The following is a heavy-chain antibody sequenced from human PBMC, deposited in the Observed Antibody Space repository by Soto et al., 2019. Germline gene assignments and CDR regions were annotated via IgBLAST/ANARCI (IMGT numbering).Heavy chain of an antibody. D-gene: IGHD5-18*01. J-gene: IGHJ4*02. CDR1: GYTFTSYA. Sequence: ASVKVSCKASGYTFTSYAMHWVRQAPGQRLEWMGWINAGNGNTKYSQKFQGRVTITRDMSTSTAYMELSGLRSEDTAVYYCAADVGGYIYGLGKYWGQGTPVTVSS. CDR3: AADVGGYIYGLGKY. CDR2: INAGNGNT. V-gene: IGHV1-3*01.